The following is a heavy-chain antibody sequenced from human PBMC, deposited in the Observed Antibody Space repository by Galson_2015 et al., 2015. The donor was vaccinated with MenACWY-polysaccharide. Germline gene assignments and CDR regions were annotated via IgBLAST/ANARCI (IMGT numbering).Heavy chain of an antibody. D-gene: IGHD2-2*01. CDR3: AKDQDLKGYCTSTNCKGAEY. J-gene: IGHJ4*02. V-gene: IGHV3-23*01. Sequence: SLRLSCAASGFTFSNYAMSWVRQAPGKGLEWVSGISGSGGSTYYADSVKGRFTISRDNSKNTLYVQMNSLRAEDTAVYYCAKDQDLKGYCTSTNCKGAEYWGQGTLVTVYS. CDR1: GFTFSNYA. CDR2: ISGSGGST.